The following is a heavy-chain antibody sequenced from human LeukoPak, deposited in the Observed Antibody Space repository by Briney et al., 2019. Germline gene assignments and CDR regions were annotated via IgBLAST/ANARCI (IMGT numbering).Heavy chain of an antibody. CDR1: GGSISSYY. J-gene: IGHJ5*02. D-gene: IGHD3-10*01. Sequence: SQTLSLTCTVSGGSISSYYWSWIRQPPGKGLEWIGYIYYSGSTNYNPSLKSRVTISVDTSKNQFSLKLSSVTAADTAVYYCARGRGNWFDPWGQGTLVTVSS. CDR3: ARGRGNWFDP. V-gene: IGHV4-59*01. CDR2: IYYSGST.